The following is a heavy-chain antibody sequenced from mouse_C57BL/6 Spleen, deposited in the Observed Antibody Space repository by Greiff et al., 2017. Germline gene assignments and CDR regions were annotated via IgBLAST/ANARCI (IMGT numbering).Heavy chain of an antibody. CDR3: ARVGGMDY. CDR1: GFTFSSYA. CDR2: ISDGGSYT. Sequence: EVKLVESGGGLVKPGGSLKLSCAASGFTFSSYAMSWVRQTPEKRLEWVATISDGGSYTYYPDNVKGRFTISRDNAKNNLYLQMSHLKSEDTAMYYCARVGGMDYWGQGTSVTVSS. J-gene: IGHJ4*01. V-gene: IGHV5-4*03.